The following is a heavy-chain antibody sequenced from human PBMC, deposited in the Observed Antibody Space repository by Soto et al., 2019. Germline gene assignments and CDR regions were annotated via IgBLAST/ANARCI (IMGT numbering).Heavy chain of an antibody. D-gene: IGHD3-3*01. CDR2: MNPNSGNT. Sequence: ASVKVSCKASGYTFTSYDINWVRQATGQGLEWMGWMNPNSGNTGYAQKFQGRVTMTRNTSISTAYMELSSLRSEDTAVYSCAGPLSVYSPNKVFEIGGQGKMVPV. CDR3: AGPLSVYSPNKVFEI. CDR1: GYTFTSYD. V-gene: IGHV1-8*01. J-gene: IGHJ3*02.